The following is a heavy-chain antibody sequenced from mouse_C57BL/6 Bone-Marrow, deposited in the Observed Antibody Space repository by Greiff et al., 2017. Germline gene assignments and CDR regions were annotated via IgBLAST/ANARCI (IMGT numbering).Heavy chain of an antibody. V-gene: IGHV5-9-1*02. CDR1: GFTFSSYA. D-gene: IGHD2-4*01. CDR2: ISSGGDYI. Sequence: EVQGVESGEGLVKPGGSLKLSCAASGFTFSSYAMSWVRQTPEKRLEWVAYISSGGDYIYYADTVKGRFTISRDNARNTLYLQMSRLKSEDTAMYYCTRDGTMITTRDCYAMDYWGQGTSVTVSS. J-gene: IGHJ4*01. CDR3: TRDGTMITTRDCYAMDY.